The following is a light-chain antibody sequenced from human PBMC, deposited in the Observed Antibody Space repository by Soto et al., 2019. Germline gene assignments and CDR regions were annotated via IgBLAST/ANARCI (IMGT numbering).Light chain of an antibody. J-gene: IGKJ5*01. CDR2: AAS. CDR3: QQSYITSIT. CDR1: QSISSY. V-gene: IGKV1-39*01. Sequence: DIQMTQSPSSLSASVGDRVTITCRASQSISSYLNWYQQKPGKAPNLLIYAASSLQSGVPSRFSGSGSGTDFTLTISSLQPEDFATYYCQQSYITSITFGQGTRLEIK.